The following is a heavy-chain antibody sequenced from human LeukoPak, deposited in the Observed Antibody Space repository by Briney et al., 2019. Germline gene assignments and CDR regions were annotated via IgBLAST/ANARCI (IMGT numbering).Heavy chain of an antibody. CDR2: IYYSGST. Sequence: SETLSLTCTVSGGSISIYYWSWIRQPPGKGLEWIGYIYYSGSTNYNPSLKSRVTISVDTSKNQFSLKLSSVTAADTAVYYCARLKDYVWGSYRARDYYYGMDVWGQGTTVTVSS. V-gene: IGHV4-59*01. J-gene: IGHJ6*02. CDR3: ARLKDYVWGSYRARDYYYGMDV. D-gene: IGHD3-16*02. CDR1: GGSISIYY.